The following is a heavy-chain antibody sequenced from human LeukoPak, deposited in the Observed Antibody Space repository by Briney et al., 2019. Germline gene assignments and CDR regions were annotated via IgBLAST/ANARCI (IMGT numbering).Heavy chain of an antibody. D-gene: IGHD6-19*01. CDR2: MNPNSGNT. CDR1: GYTFTSYD. J-gene: IGHJ4*02. V-gene: IGHV1-8*03. CDR3: ARLISGWGYYFDY. Sequence: EASAKVSCKASGYTFTSYDINWVRQATGQGLEWMGWMNPNSGNTGYAQKFQGRVTITRNTSISTAYMELSSLRSEDTAVYYCARLISGWGYYFDYWGQGTLVTVSS.